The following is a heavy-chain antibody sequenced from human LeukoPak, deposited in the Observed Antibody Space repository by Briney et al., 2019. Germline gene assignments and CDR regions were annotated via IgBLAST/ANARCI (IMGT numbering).Heavy chain of an antibody. Sequence: SETLSLTCTVSDGSISTGSYFWTWIRQPLGKGLEWIGSIYYSGSTYYNPSLKSRVTISVDTSKNQFSLKLSSVTAADTAVYYCARFDYGDYALRYWGQGTLVTVSS. V-gene: IGHV4-39*07. D-gene: IGHD4-17*01. CDR2: IYYSGST. CDR1: DGSISTGSYF. CDR3: ARFDYGDYALRY. J-gene: IGHJ4*02.